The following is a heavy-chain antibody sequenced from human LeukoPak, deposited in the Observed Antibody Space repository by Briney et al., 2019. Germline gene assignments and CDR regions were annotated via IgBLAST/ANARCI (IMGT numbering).Heavy chain of an antibody. D-gene: IGHD5-24*01. CDR1: GFTFSRYW. Sequence: GGSLRLSCAASGFTFSRYWMSWVRQAPGKGLEWVANINQDGSETYYADSVKGRFTISRDNPKNLLFLQINSLRVEDTAVYYCARETPRRGETRDGYRWGQGTLVTVSS. CDR3: ARETPRRGETRDGYR. J-gene: IGHJ4*02. V-gene: IGHV3-7*01. CDR2: INQDGSET.